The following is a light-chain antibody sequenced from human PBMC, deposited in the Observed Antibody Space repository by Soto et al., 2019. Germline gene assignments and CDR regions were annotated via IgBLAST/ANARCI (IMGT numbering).Light chain of an antibody. CDR2: GSF. J-gene: IGKJ3*01. V-gene: IGKV3-20*01. Sequence: EIVLTQSPGNLSLSPGERLTLSCRASQSVTSSYLAWYQHKPGQAPRLRIYGSFTKATGIPDRFSGSGSGKDFTLTISSLEPEDFEVYYCQQYGSSPFTFYPWTKVDIK. CDR3: QQYGSSPFT. CDR1: QSVTSSY.